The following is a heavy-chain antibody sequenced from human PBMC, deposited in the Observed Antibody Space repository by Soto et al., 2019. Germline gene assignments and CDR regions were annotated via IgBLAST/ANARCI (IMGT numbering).Heavy chain of an antibody. CDR1: GGTFSNYA. CDR2: IIPFFGTT. V-gene: IGHV1-69*13. J-gene: IGHJ5*02. Sequence: SVKVSCKASGGTFSNYAITCVVQAPGQGLEWMGGIIPFFGTTNYAQKFQGRVTITADESTGTAYMELNSLRSDDTAVYYCARSMTAAGHNWFDPWGQGTLVTVS. CDR3: ARSMTAAGHNWFDP. D-gene: IGHD6-13*01.